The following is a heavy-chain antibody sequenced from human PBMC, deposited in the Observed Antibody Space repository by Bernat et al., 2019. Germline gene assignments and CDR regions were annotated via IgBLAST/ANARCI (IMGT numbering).Heavy chain of an antibody. Sequence: EVQLVESGGGLIQPGGSLRLSCAASGFTVSSNYMSWVRQAPGKGLEWVSVIYSGGSTYYADSVKGRFTISRDNSKNTLYLQMNSLRAEDTAVYYCAADTYSSDINAFSLHSLLSCDPGILITLSS. J-gene: IGHJ5*02. CDR1: GFTVSSNY. CDR3: AADTYSSDINAFSLHSLLS. D-gene: IGHD3-22*01. V-gene: IGHV3-53*01. CDR2: IYSGGST.